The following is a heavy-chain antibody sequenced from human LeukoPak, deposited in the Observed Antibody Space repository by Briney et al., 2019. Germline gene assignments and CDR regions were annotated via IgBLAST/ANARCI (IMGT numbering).Heavy chain of an antibody. V-gene: IGHV3-30*18. CDR3: AKASSYDYVWGSYRYPYYFDY. CDR1: GFTFNNAW. J-gene: IGHJ4*02. Sequence: GGSLRLSCAASGFTFNNAWMSWVRQAPGKGLEWVAVISYDGSNKYYADSVKGRLTISRDNSKNTLYLQMNSLRAEDTAVYYCAKASSYDYVWGSYRYPYYFDYWGQGTLVTVSS. CDR2: ISYDGSNK. D-gene: IGHD3-16*02.